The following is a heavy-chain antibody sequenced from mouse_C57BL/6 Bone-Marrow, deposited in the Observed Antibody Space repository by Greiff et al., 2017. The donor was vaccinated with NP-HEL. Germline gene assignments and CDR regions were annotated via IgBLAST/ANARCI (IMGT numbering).Heavy chain of an antibody. J-gene: IGHJ2*01. V-gene: IGHV1-26*01. CDR2: INPNNGGT. D-gene: IGHD4-1*01. Sequence: VQLQQSGPELVKPGASVKISCKASGYTFTDYYMNWVKQSHGKSLEWIGDINPNNGGTSYNQKFKGKATLTVDKSSSTAYMELRSLTSEDSAVYYCARRTWVYFDYWGQGTTLTVSS. CDR1: GYTFTDYY. CDR3: ARRTWVYFDY.